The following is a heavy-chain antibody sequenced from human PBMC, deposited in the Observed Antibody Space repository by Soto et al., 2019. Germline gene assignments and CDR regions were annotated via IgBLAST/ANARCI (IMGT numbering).Heavy chain of an antibody. CDR3: ARDKRDLRFLEWSYYYDY. V-gene: IGHV3-30-3*01. CDR2: ISYDGSNK. J-gene: IGHJ4*02. Sequence: GGSLRLSCAAPGFNFSSYAMHWVRQAPGKGLEWVAVISYDGSNKYYADSVKGRSTISRDNSKNTLYLQMNSLRAEDTAVYYCARDKRDLRFLEWSYYYDYWGQGSLVTVSS. CDR1: GFNFSSYA. D-gene: IGHD3-3*01.